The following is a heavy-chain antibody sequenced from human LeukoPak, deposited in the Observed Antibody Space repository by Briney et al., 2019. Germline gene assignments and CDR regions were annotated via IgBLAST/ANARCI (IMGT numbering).Heavy chain of an antibody. V-gene: IGHV4-39*01. CDR3: AAYDSAPKGAFDI. CDR2: IYDSGST. Sequence: SETLSLTCTVSGGSIRSSYYYWGWIRQPPGKGLEWIGSIYDSGSTYYNPSLKSRVTISVDTSKNQFSLKLSSVTAADTAVYYCAAYDSAPKGAFDIWGQGTMVTVSS. D-gene: IGHD3-16*01. J-gene: IGHJ3*02. CDR1: GGSIRSSYYY.